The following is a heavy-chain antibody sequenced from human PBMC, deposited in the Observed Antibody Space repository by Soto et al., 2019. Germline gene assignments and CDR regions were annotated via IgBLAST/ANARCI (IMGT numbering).Heavy chain of an antibody. Sequence: GASVKVSCKASGCTFSSYAISWVRQAPGQGLEWMGGIIPIFGTANYAQKFQGRVTITADESTSTAYMELSSLRSEDTAVYYCARATRGGAIKDKSFDYWGQGTLVTVSS. J-gene: IGHJ4*02. V-gene: IGHV1-69*13. D-gene: IGHD3-10*01. CDR3: ARATRGGAIKDKSFDY. CDR1: GCTFSSYA. CDR2: IIPIFGTA.